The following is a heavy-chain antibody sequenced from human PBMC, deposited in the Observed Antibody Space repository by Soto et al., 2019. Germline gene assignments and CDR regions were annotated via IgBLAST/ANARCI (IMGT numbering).Heavy chain of an antibody. J-gene: IGHJ5*02. V-gene: IGHV1-69*06. CDR1: GGTFSSYA. CDR2: ITPISGTA. D-gene: IGHD6-13*01. Sequence: QVRLVQSGAEVKKPGSSVKVSCKASGGTFSSYAISWVRQAPGQGLEWIGGITPISGTANYAQRFQDRVTITADKSTSTAYMELSSLRSEETAVYYCARDPPYSSSWYGGWFDPWGQGTLVTVSS. CDR3: ARDPPYSSSWYGGWFDP.